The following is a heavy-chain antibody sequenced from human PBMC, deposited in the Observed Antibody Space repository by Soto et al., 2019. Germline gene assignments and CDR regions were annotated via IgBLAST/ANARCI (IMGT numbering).Heavy chain of an antibody. CDR1: GFTFIEAW. J-gene: IGHJ4*02. V-gene: IGHV3-15*01. D-gene: IGHD6-13*01. Sequence: GGSLRLSCAASGFTFIEAWMSWVRQAPGKGLEWVGRIKSKVDGGTTDHAAPVKGRFTISRDDSRNMLYLQMNNLKTEDTAIYYCTTDAKYASSWRFDYWGQGILVTVSS. CDR2: IKSKVDGGTT. CDR3: TTDAKYASSWRFDY.